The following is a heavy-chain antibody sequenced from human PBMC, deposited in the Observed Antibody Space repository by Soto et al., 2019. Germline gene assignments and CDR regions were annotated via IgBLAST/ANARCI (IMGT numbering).Heavy chain of an antibody. Sequence: ASVKVSCKASGYTFTGYYMHWVRQAPGQGLEWMGWINPNSGGTNYAQKFQGWVTMTRDTSISTAYMELSRLRSDDTAVFSCAREGLSRDYYYYGMGVWGQGTTVTVSS. CDR3: AREGLSRDYYYYGMGV. V-gene: IGHV1-2*04. D-gene: IGHD3-10*01. J-gene: IGHJ6*02. CDR2: INPNSGGT. CDR1: GYTFTGYY.